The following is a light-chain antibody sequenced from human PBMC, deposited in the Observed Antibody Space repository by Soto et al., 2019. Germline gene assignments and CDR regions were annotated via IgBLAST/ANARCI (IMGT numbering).Light chain of an antibody. V-gene: IGKV4-1*01. CDR2: WAS. J-gene: IGKJ1*01. CDR3: LQYYSTPRT. CDR1: QSVLYTSDNNNY. Sequence: DIVMTQSPDSLAVSLGERATFNCKSSQSVLYTSDNNNYLAWYQQKPGQPPKLLIYWASTRESGVPDRFSGSGSGKDFTLTISSLQAEDVAVYYCLQYYSTPRTFGQGTKVEIK.